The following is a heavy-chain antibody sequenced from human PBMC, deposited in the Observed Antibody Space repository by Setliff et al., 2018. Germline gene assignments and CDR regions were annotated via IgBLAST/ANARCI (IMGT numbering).Heavy chain of an antibody. V-gene: IGHV4-61*09. CDR3: ARMSGFQYMDV. D-gene: IGHD3-3*01. J-gene: IGHJ6*03. CDR1: GGSISNTFYY. Sequence: PSETLSLTCAVSGGSISNTFYYWTWIRQPAGKGLEWLGQIYTSWSTNYNPSLKSRVTISVDTSKNQFSLSLSSVTAADTAVYYCARMSGFQYMDVWGKGTTVTVSS. CDR2: IYTSWST.